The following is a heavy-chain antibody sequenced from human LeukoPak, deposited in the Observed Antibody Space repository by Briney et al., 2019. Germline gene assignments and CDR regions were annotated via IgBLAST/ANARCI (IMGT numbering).Heavy chain of an antibody. CDR1: GGSISSYY. V-gene: IGHV4-59*01. CDR2: IYYSGST. Sequence: PSETLSLTCTVSGGSISSYYWSWIRQPPGKGLEWIGYIYYSGSTNYNPSLKSRVTISVDTSKNQFSLKLSSVTAADTAVYYCARSERLRYSSSWYFDYWGQGTLVTVSS. CDR3: ARSERLRYSSSWYFDY. J-gene: IGHJ4*02. D-gene: IGHD6-13*01.